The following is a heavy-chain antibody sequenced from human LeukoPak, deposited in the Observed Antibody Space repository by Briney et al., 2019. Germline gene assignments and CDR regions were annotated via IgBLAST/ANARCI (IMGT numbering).Heavy chain of an antibody. CDR1: GGSFSGYY. CDR2: INHSGST. Sequence: SETLSLTCAVYGGSFSGYYWSWIRQPPGKGLEWIGEINHSGSTNYNPSLKSRVTISVDTSKNQFSLKLSSVTAADTAVYYCARKNYYGSGSYRIGPHFNWFDPWGQGTLVTVSS. CDR3: ARKNYYGSGSYRIGPHFNWFDP. D-gene: IGHD3-10*01. V-gene: IGHV4-34*01. J-gene: IGHJ5*02.